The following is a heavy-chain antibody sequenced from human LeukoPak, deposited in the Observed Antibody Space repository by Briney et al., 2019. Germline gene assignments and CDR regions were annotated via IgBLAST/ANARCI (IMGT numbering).Heavy chain of an antibody. CDR1: GGSFSGYY. D-gene: IGHD5-18*01. CDR3: AGGYSYGYYFDY. V-gene: IGHV4-34*01. Sequence: SETLSLTCAVYGGSFSGYYWSWIRQPPGKGLEWIGEINHSGSTIYNPSLKSRVTISVDTSKNQFSLKLSSVTAADTAVYYCAGGYSYGYYFDYWGQGTLVTVSS. CDR2: INHSGST. J-gene: IGHJ4*02.